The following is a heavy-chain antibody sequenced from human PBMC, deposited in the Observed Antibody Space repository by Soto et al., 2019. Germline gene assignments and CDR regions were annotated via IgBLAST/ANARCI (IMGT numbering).Heavy chain of an antibody. CDR2: INPNSGDT. J-gene: IGHJ6*02. Sequence: ASVKVSCKASGYTFTGYYVHWVRQAPGQGLEWMGWINPNSGDTYLAQRFQGRVTMNRDTSIGTAYMELRGLTSDDTAEYYCAKGGAIVAACTRVYLYNAMDVWGQGTTVTAP. D-gene: IGHD1-26*01. V-gene: IGHV1-2*02. CDR3: AKGGAIVAACTRVYLYNAMDV. CDR1: GYTFTGYY.